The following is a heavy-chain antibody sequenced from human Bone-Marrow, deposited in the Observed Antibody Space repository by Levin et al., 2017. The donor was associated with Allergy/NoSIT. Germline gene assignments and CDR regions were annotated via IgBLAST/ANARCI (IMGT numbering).Heavy chain of an antibody. CDR3: AKDQGGGGWLADY. V-gene: IGHV3-33*06. CDR1: GFSFSNSG. Sequence: PGGSLRLSCVASGFSFSNSGMHWVRQAPGKGLEWVAVIYYDGSHKYYVESVKGRFTISRDNSKNTLYLQMNSLRVEDTAVYYCAKDQGGGGWLADYWGQGTLVTVSS. J-gene: IGHJ4*02. D-gene: IGHD6-19*01. CDR2: IYYDGSHK.